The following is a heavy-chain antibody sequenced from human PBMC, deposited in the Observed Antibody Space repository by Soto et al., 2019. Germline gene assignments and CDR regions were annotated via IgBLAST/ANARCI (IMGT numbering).Heavy chain of an antibody. V-gene: IGHV4-4*02. Sequence: SETLSLTCAVSGASIRGSKWWSWVRQPPGKGLEWIGDVYHSGTTNYNPSLKSRVTMSVDKSKNQFSLNLTSVTAADTAVYYCTRDKANVGGYNQFDPWGPGTLVTVSS. CDR2: VYHSGTT. J-gene: IGHJ5*01. D-gene: IGHD3-16*01. CDR1: GASIRGSKW. CDR3: TRDKANVGGYNQFDP.